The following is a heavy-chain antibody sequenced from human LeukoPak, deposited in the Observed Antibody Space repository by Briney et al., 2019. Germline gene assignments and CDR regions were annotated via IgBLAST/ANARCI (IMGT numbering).Heavy chain of an antibody. J-gene: IGHJ4*02. CDR3: ATTAVALFDY. Sequence: ASVKVSCKASGGTFSSYAISWVRQAPGQGLEWMGIINPSGGSTSYAQKFQGRVTMTRDTSTSTVYMELSSLRSEDTAVYYCATTAVALFDYWGQGTLVTVSS. V-gene: IGHV1-46*01. CDR1: GGTFSSYA. D-gene: IGHD6-19*01. CDR2: INPSGGST.